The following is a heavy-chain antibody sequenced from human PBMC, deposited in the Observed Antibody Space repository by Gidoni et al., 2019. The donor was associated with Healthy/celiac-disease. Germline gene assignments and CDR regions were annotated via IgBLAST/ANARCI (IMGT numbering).Heavy chain of an antibody. CDR3: ARWGSSGWYEGAFDI. D-gene: IGHD6-19*01. Sequence: VQLVQSAAEVTNPAASAKVSCKASGSTFTSYAITWVRQAPGQGLEWMGWISAYNGNTNYAQKLQGRVTMTTDPSTSTAYMELRSLGSDDAAVYYCARWGSSGWYEGAFDIWGQGTMVTVSS. V-gene: IGHV1-18*01. CDR1: GSTFTSYA. CDR2: ISAYNGNT. J-gene: IGHJ3*02.